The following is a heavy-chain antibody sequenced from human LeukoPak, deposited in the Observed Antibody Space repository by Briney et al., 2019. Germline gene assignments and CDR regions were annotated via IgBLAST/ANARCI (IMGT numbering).Heavy chain of an antibody. CDR1: GFTFSNYS. CDR3: ARDGGSSWYGACGI. D-gene: IGHD6-13*01. V-gene: IGHV3-48*01. Sequence: GGSLRLSCAASGFTFSNYSMNWVRQAPGKGLEWVSYISSSGSVIYYADSVKGRFTISRDNAKNSVYLQMNNLRAEDTAVYYCARDGGSSWYGACGIWGQGTMVTVSS. J-gene: IGHJ3*02. CDR2: ISSSGSVI.